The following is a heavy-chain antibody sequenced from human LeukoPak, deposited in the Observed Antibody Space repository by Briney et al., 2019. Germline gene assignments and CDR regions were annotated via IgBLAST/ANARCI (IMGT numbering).Heavy chain of an antibody. CDR1: GFIFSSYG. V-gene: IGHV3-30*02. CDR2: IRYDGGNK. J-gene: IGHJ4*02. D-gene: IGHD1-26*01. Sequence: GGSLRLSCAASGFIFSSYGMHWVRQAPGKGLEWVAFIRYDGGNKYYADSVKGRFTISRDNSKNTLYLQMNSLRAEDTAVYYCAKDREWELPVFDYWGQGTLVTVSS. CDR3: AKDREWELPVFDY.